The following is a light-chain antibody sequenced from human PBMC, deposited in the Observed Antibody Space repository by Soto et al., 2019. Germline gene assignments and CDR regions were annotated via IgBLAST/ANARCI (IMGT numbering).Light chain of an antibody. CDR3: ASHTTTNTRV. CDR2: EVS. Sequence: QSVLTQPASVSGSPGQSVAICCTGTSSDVGAYDYVSWYQQHPDRAPRLVIYEVSNRPSGVSNRFSGSKSVNTATLTISGLQAEDEADYYCASHTTTNTRVFGTGTKVTVL. V-gene: IGLV2-14*03. J-gene: IGLJ1*01. CDR1: SSDVGAYDY.